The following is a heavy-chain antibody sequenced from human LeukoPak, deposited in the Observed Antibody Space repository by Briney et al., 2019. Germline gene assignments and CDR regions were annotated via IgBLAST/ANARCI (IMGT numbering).Heavy chain of an antibody. Sequence: ASETLSFTCAVYGGSFSGYYWSWIRQPPGKGLEWIGEINHSGSANYNPSLKSRVTISVDTSKNQFSLKLSSVTAADTAVYYCARGLGFEGFGENYFDYWGQGTLVTVSS. CDR1: GGSFSGYY. J-gene: IGHJ4*02. CDR2: INHSGSA. D-gene: IGHD3-10*01. V-gene: IGHV4-34*01. CDR3: ARGLGFEGFGENYFDY.